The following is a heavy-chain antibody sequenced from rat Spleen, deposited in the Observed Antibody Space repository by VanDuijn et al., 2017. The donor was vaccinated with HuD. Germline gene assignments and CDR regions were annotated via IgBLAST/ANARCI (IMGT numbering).Heavy chain of an antibody. CDR2: ITSGGSNT. Sequence: EVQLVESGGGLVQPRRSLKLSCTASGFTFSNYGMAWVRQAPTKGLEWVASITSGGSNTYYPDSVKGRFTISRDNAKSTLYLQMDSLRSEDTATYYCAKGGNWVFDYWGQGVMVTVSS. D-gene: IGHD5-1*01. V-gene: IGHV5-29*01. J-gene: IGHJ2*01. CDR3: AKGGNWVFDY. CDR1: GFTFSNYG.